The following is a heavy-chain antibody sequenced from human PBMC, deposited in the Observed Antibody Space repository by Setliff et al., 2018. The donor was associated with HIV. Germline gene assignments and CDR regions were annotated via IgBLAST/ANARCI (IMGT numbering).Heavy chain of an antibody. V-gene: IGHV3-30*02. CDR2: IRYDGINK. Sequence: GGSLRLSCAASGFTFSSYGMHWVRQAPGKGLEWVAFIRYDGINKYYADSVKGRFTISRDNSKNTLYLQMNSLRAEDTAVYYCAKDRYYDSSGSPFDYWGQGTLVTVSS. J-gene: IGHJ4*02. CDR3: AKDRYYDSSGSPFDY. CDR1: GFTFSSYG. D-gene: IGHD3-22*01.